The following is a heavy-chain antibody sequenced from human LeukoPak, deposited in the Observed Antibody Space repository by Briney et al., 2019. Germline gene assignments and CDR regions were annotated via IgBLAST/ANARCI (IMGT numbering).Heavy chain of an antibody. CDR2: IYYSGRT. CDR3: ARGIGAAAGTWFWFDP. J-gene: IGHJ5*02. V-gene: IGHV4-30-4*01. CDR1: GGSISIGDYY. D-gene: IGHD6-13*01. Sequence: SQTLSLTCTVSGGSISIGDYYWSSIRQPPGKGLEWIGYIYYSGRTYYNPSLKRRVTISVDTSKNQFSLKLSSVTAAGTAVYYCARGIGAAAGTWFWFDPWGQGTLVTVSS.